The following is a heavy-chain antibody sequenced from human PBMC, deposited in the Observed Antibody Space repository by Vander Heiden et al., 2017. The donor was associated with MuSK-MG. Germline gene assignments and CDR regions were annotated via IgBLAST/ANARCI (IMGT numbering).Heavy chain of an antibody. Sequence: QVQPVASGGGVVQPGRSLRLSCAASGIPFSSYAMHWVRQAPGKGLEWVAVISYDGSNKYYADSVKGRFTISRDKSKNTLYLQMNSLRAEDTAVYYCARVPSSSFQYFQHWGQGTLVTVSS. CDR1: GIPFSSYA. CDR2: ISYDGSNK. CDR3: ARVPSSSFQYFQH. J-gene: IGHJ1*01. V-gene: IGHV3-30-3*01. D-gene: IGHD6-13*01.